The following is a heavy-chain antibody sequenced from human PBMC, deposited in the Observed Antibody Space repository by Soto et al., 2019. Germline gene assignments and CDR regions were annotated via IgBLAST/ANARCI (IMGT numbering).Heavy chain of an antibody. J-gene: IGHJ4*02. CDR3: AKVGFPYSYGYLFYY. V-gene: IGHV3-23*01. D-gene: IGHD5-18*01. Sequence: GGSLRLSCAASGFTFSTYAMNWVRQAPGKWLEWVSAISDSGGSTYYADSVKGRFTISRDNSKNTLYLQMNSLRVDVSALYYCAKVGFPYSYGYLFYYWGQGTLVTVSS. CDR2: ISDSGGST. CDR1: GFTFSTYA.